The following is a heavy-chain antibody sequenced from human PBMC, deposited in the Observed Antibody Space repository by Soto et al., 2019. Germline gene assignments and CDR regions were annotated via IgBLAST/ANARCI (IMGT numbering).Heavy chain of an antibody. J-gene: IGHJ6*02. Sequence: SSETLSLTCAVYGGSFSGYYWSWIRQPPGKGLEWIGEINHSGSTNYNPSLKSRVTISVDTSKNQFSLKLSSVTAADTAVYYCARGVSSSSLITYGMDVWGQGTTVTVSS. CDR1: GGSFSGYY. V-gene: IGHV4-34*01. CDR3: ARGVSSSSLITYGMDV. D-gene: IGHD6-6*01. CDR2: INHSGST.